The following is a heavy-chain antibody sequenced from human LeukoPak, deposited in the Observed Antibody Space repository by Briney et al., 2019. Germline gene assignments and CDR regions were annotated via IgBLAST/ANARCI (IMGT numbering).Heavy chain of an antibody. J-gene: IGHJ3*02. CDR2: INHSGST. D-gene: IGHD5-18*01. Sequence: SETLSLTCTVSGGSISTYYWSWIRQPPGKGLEWIGEINHSGSTNYNPSLKSRVTISVDTSKNQFSLKLSSVTAADTAVYYCARGGYSYGYVFDAFDIWGQGTMVTVSS. V-gene: IGHV4-34*01. CDR1: GGSISTYY. CDR3: ARGGYSYGYVFDAFDI.